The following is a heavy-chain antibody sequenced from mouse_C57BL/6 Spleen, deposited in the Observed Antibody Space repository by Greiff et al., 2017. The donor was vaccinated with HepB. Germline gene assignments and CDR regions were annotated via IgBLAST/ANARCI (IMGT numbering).Heavy chain of an antibody. D-gene: IGHD1-1*01. J-gene: IGHJ3*01. CDR2: IDPEDGDT. V-gene: IGHV14-1*01. CDR3: TTHGSSSACFAY. Sequence: VQLQQSGAELVRPGASVKLSCTASGFNIKDYYMHWVKQRPEQGLEWIGRIDPEDGDTEYAPKFQGKVTMTADTSSNTAYLQPRSLPSEDTAVFYCTTHGSSSACFAYWDQGTLVTVSA. CDR1: GFNIKDYY.